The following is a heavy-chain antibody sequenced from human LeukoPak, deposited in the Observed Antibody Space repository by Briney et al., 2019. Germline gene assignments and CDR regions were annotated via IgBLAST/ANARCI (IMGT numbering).Heavy chain of an antibody. Sequence: GGSLRLSCAASGFTFSSYAMSWVRQAPGKGLEWVSAISGSGGSTYYADSVKGRFTISRDNSKNTLYLQMNSLRAEDMAVYYCAKDRVLQQLVPLDAFDIWGQGTMVTVSS. D-gene: IGHD6-13*01. CDR3: AKDRVLQQLVPLDAFDI. J-gene: IGHJ3*02. CDR2: ISGSGGST. CDR1: GFTFSSYA. V-gene: IGHV3-23*01.